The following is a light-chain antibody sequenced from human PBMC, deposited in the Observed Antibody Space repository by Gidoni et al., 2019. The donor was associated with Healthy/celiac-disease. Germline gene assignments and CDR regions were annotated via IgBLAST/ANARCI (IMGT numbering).Light chain of an antibody. CDR3: QQYNNGGA. V-gene: IGKV3-15*01. Sequence: PATPSWSRGERATISCTASHSVSSKCAWYQQKRGQAPSLLIYGASTRASGIPARFSGSGSGTEFTLTISSLQSEDFAVYYCQQYNNGGAFGQGTKVEIK. CDR1: HSVSSK. CDR2: GAS. J-gene: IGKJ1*01.